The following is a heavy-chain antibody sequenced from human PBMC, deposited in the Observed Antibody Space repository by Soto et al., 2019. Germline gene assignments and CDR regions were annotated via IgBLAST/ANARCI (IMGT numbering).Heavy chain of an antibody. V-gene: IGHV1-58*01. CDR3: AAESRDWKDYYGMDV. J-gene: IGHJ6*02. CDR1: GFTFTSSA. CDR2: IVVGSGNT. D-gene: IGHD1-1*01. Sequence: QMQLVQSGPEVKKPGTSVKVSCKASGFTFTSSAVQWVRQARGQRLEWIGWIVVGSGNTNYAQKFQERVTIXXDXSXXTAYMELSSLRSEDTAVYYCAAESRDWKDYYGMDVWGQGTTVTVSS.